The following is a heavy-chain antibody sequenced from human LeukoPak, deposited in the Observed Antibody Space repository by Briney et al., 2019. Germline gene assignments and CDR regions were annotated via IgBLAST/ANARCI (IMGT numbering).Heavy chain of an antibody. CDR2: ISPGGGPT. CDR1: GFPFSIYG. D-gene: IGHD3-10*01. V-gene: IGHV3-23*01. CDR3: AKDRRAGSYDY. J-gene: IGHJ4*02. Sequence: GGSLRLSCAGSGFPFSIYGMNWVRQAPGEGLEWVSGISPGGGPTYYADSVKGRFTISRDDSRNTLYLQMNNLRAEDTAVYYCAKDRRAGSYDYWGQGTLVTVSS.